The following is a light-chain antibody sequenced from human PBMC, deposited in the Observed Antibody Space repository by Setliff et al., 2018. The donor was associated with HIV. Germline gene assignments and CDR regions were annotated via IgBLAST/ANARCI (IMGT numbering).Light chain of an antibody. CDR1: RGHSSYA. V-gene: IGLV4-69*01. CDR2: LNSDGSH. CDR3: QTWGTGIVV. Sequence: QSALTQSPSASASLGASVKLTCTLSRGHSSYAIAWHQQQPEKGPRYLMKLNSDGSHSKGDGIPDRFSGSSSGAERYLTISSLQSDDEADYYCQTWGTGIVVFGTGTKVTVL. J-gene: IGLJ1*01.